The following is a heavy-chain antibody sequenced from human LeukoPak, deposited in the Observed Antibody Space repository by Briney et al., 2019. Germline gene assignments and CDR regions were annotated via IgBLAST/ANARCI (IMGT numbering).Heavy chain of an antibody. V-gene: IGHV3-23*01. J-gene: IGHJ4*02. CDR2: ISASGSTI. D-gene: IGHD4-17*01. CDR1: GFTFTHYA. CDR3: AKGHGDWGGNYLDH. Sequence: PVGSLRLSCIASGFTFTHYAMTWVRQAPGKGLEWVSDISASGSTIHYADSVKGRFTVSRDNSKNTVFLEMISLRVEDTALYHCAKGHGDWGGNYLDHWGQGAQVTVTS.